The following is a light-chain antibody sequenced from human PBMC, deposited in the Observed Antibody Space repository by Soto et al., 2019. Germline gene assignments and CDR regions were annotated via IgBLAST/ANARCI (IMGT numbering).Light chain of an antibody. J-gene: IGKJ4*01. CDR3: QQRYNWLT. V-gene: IGKV3-11*01. Sequence: IVLTQSPATLSLSPGERATLSCRARQTVSSYLSWYQHKPGQAPRLLIYGVSNRDTGIPARFSGSGSGTDFTLTISSLEPEDSAVYYCQQRYNWLTFGGGTKVEIK. CDR1: QTVSSY. CDR2: GVS.